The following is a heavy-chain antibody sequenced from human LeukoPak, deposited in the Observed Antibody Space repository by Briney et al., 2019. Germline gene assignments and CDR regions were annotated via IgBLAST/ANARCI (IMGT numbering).Heavy chain of an antibody. Sequence: GGSLRLSCAASGFTFSSYAMSWVRQAPGKGLEWVSAISGSGGSTYYADSVKGRFTISRDNSKNTLYLQMNSLRAEDTAVYYCAKKGSSTQYYDILTGYYFFDYWGQGTLVTVSS. CDR2: ISGSGGST. J-gene: IGHJ4*02. CDR1: GFTFSSYA. V-gene: IGHV3-23*01. CDR3: AKKGSSTQYYDILTGYYFFDY. D-gene: IGHD3-9*01.